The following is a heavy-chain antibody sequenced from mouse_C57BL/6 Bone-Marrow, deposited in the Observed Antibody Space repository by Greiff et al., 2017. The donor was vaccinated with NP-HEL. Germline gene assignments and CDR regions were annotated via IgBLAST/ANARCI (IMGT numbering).Heavy chain of an antibody. CDR1: GFNIKDDY. J-gene: IGHJ3*01. V-gene: IGHV14-4*01. CDR2: IDPENGDT. CDR3: TTGAYYSKQFAY. D-gene: IGHD2-5*01. Sequence: VQLQQSGAELVRPGASVKLSCTASGFNIKDDYMHWVKQRPEQGLEWIGWIDPENGDTEYASKFQGKATITADTSSNTDYLQLSSLTSEDTAVYYCTTGAYYSKQFAYWGQGTLVTVSA.